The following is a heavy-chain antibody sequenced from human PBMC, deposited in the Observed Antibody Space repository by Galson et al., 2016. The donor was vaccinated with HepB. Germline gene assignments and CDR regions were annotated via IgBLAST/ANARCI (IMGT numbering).Heavy chain of an antibody. J-gene: IGHJ4*02. D-gene: IGHD2-21*01. Sequence: SLRLSCAASGFTFSDYYMSWVRQAPGKGPEWLSYISSSGDSIRYADSVKGRFTISRDNAKNSLYLQLNNLRAEDTAVYYCARDVVPYFDYWGRGALVTVSS. CDR2: ISSSGDSI. V-gene: IGHV3-11*01. CDR3: ARDVVPYFDY. CDR1: GFTFSDYY.